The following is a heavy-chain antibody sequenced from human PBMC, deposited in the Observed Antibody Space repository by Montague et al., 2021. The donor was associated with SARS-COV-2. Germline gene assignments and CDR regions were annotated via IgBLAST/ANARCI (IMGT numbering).Heavy chain of an antibody. CDR3: ARRTDILTGYNDY. CDR1: GGSLSHYY. CDR2: IDPSGDT. J-gene: IGHJ4*02. Sequence: SETLSLTCVVTGGSLSHYYWSWIRQPPGMGLEWIGYIDPSGDTNYNPSLKSRVTLSLDATKNHFSLRLSSVTAADTAVYYCARRTDILTGYNDYWGQGTLVTVSS. V-gene: IGHV4-59*01. D-gene: IGHD3-9*01.